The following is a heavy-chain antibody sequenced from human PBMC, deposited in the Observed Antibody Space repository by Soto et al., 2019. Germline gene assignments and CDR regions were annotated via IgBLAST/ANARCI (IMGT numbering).Heavy chain of an antibody. CDR1: GFTFSNAW. J-gene: IGHJ4*02. V-gene: IGHV3-15*07. Sequence: EVQLVESGGGLVKPGGSLRLSCAASGFTFSNAWMNWVRQAPGKGLEWVGRIKSKTDGGTTDYAAPVKGRFTISRDDSKNTLYLQMNSLKTEDTAVYYCTNGPVVVVVAAADYWGQGTLVTVSS. CDR2: IKSKTDGGTT. D-gene: IGHD2-15*01. CDR3: TNGPVVVVVAAADY.